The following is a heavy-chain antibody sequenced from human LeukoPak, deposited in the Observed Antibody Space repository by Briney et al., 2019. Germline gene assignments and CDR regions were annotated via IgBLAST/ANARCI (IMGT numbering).Heavy chain of an antibody. CDR3: ARHRAYYSTFDAFDI. D-gene: IGHD3-10*01. CDR1: GGSISSSSYY. CDR2: IYYSGST. J-gene: IGHJ3*02. V-gene: IGHV4-39*01. Sequence: SETLSLTCTVSGGSISSSSYYWGWIRQPPGKGLEWIGSIYYSGSTYYNPSLKSRVTISVDTSKNQLSLKLSSVTAADTAVYYCARHRAYYSTFDAFDIWGQGTMVTVSS.